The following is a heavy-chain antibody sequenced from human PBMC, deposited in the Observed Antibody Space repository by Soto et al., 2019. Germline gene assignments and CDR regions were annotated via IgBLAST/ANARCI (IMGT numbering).Heavy chain of an antibody. CDR3: VRGSVYNWRGDF. CDR2: INGDGSTT. D-gene: IGHD1-20*01. Sequence: EVQLVVSGGDLIQPGGSLRLSCAASGFTFSNYRMHWVRQAPGKGLVWVSRINGDGSTTSYADSVKGRFTISRDNAKNTLSLQMNSLRAEDTAVYYCVRGSVYNWRGDFWGQGTLVTVSS. CDR1: GFTFSNYR. J-gene: IGHJ4*02. V-gene: IGHV3-74*01.